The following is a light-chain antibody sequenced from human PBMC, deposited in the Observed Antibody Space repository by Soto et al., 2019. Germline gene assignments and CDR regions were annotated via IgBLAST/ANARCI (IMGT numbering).Light chain of an antibody. Sequence: QSVMTQPPSVSAAPGQTVTIPCSGSSSNIGGNSVSWYQQLPGTAPKLLIYDDNKRPSGIPDRFSGSKSGTSATLGITGFQTGDEDDYYCGSWDSSLSAYVFGTGTKVTVL. V-gene: IGLV1-51*01. J-gene: IGLJ1*01. CDR2: DDN. CDR3: GSWDSSLSAYV. CDR1: SSNIGGNS.